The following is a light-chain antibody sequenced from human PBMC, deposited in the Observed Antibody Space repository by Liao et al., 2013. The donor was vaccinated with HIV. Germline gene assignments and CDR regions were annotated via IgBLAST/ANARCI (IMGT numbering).Light chain of an antibody. V-gene: IGLV3-1*01. CDR3: QAWDSSTEV. CDR1: KLGDKY. Sequence: SYELTQPPSVSVSPGQTASITCSGDKLGDKYASWYQQKPGQSPVLVIYQDIKRPSGIPERFSGSNSGNTATLTISGTQAMDEADYYCQAWDSSTEVFGGGTKLTVL. CDR2: QDI. J-gene: IGLJ3*02.